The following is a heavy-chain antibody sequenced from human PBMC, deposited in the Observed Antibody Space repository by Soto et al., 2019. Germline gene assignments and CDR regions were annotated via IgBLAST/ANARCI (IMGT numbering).Heavy chain of an antibody. V-gene: IGHV3-23*01. Sequence: EVQLWESGGALVQPGGSLRLSCVASGFAFNNYALSWVRQAPGRGLEWVSTFSAGGRTYYADSVKGRFTIARDPSQNTVHLQSPIMRPEDTAVYYCAKESLPEHYGDTLFDFWGHGPRVTVSS. D-gene: IGHD4-17*01. CDR3: AKESLPEHYGDTLFDF. CDR2: FSAGGRT. J-gene: IGHJ4*01. CDR1: GFAFNNYA.